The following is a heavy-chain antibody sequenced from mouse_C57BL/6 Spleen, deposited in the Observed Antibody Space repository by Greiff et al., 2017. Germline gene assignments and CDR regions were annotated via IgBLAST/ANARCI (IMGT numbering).Heavy chain of an antibody. D-gene: IGHD1-1*01. J-gene: IGHJ1*03. CDR1: GYTFTDYC. CDR2: IGPGSGST. CDR3: ARDYGSSPYYDLDD. V-gene: IGHV1-77*01. Sequence: VQLLQSGAELVKPGASVKISCKASGYTFTDYCINWVKQRPGQGLEWIGKIGPGSGSTYYNEKFKGKATLTADTSSSTAYMQLSSLTSEDSAVYFCARDYGSSPYYDLDDWGTGTSVTVSS.